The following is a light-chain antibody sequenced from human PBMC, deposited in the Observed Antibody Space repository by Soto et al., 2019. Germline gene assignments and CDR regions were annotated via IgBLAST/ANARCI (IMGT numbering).Light chain of an antibody. J-gene: IGKJ1*01. Sequence: DIQMTQYPYSLSAAVGDTVNINCRDSESIDNWLAWYQQKPGKAPKLLIFAASTLVRGVPSRFSGRGSGTEFTLTICSLQAYDYATFYGHQYQTDGTFGQGTRLEIK. CDR2: AAS. CDR3: HQYQTDGT. CDR1: ESIDNW. V-gene: IGKV1-5*01.